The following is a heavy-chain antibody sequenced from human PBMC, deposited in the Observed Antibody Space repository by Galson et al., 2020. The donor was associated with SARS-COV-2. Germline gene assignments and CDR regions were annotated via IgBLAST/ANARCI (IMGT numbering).Heavy chain of an antibody. CDR3: VLLGFDY. J-gene: IGHJ4*02. V-gene: IGHV3-30*03. D-gene: IGHD2-15*01. CDR2: ISYDGSNK. CDR1: GFTFSSYG. Sequence: GESLKISCAASGFTFSSYGMHWVRQAPGKGLEWVAVISYDGSNKYYADSVKGRFTISRDNSKNTLYLQMNSLRAEDTAVYYCVLLGFDYWGQGTLVTVSS.